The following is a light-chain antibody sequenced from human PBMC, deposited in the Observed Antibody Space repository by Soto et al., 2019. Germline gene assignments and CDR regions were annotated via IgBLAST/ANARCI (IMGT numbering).Light chain of an antibody. CDR1: QSVSSY. J-gene: IGKJ2*02. CDR2: DAS. CDR3: QQRSNWPPWT. Sequence: EIVLTQSPATLSLSPGERATLSCRASQSVSSYLAWYKQKPGEAPRLLIYDASNRATGIPDRFSGSGSGTDFSLTISILEPEDFAVYYCQQRSNWPPWTFGQGNKLEIK. V-gene: IGKV3-11*01.